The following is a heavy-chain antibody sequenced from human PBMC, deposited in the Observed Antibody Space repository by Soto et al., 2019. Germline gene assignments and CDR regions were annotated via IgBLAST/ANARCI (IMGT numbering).Heavy chain of an antibody. CDR3: ASSGPPGYDTLTGYYAPSFDY. D-gene: IGHD3-9*01. J-gene: IGHJ4*02. CDR2: IYYSGST. CDR1: VGSISSYY. V-gene: IGHV4-59*01. Sequence: QVQLQESGPGLVKPSETLSLTCTVSVGSISSYYWSWIRQPPGKGLEWIGYIYYSGSTNYNPSLKSRVTLSVDTSKNQFSLKLSSVTAADTAVYYCASSGPPGYDTLTGYYAPSFDYWGKGTLVTVSS.